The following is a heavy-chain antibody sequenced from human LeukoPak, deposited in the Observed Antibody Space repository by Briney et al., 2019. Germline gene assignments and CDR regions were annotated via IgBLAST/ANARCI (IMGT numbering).Heavy chain of an antibody. CDR3: ARRVKLGGNYDYVWGSYRYQGDYFDY. CDR1: GYSFTSYW. J-gene: IGHJ4*02. CDR2: IYPGDSDT. D-gene: IGHD3-16*02. Sequence: GESLKISCKGSGYSFTSYWIGWVRQMPGKGLEWMGIIYPGDSDTRYSPSFQGQVTISADKSISTAYLQWSSLKASDTAMYYCARRVKLGGNYDYVWGSYRYQGDYFDYWGQGTLVTVSS. V-gene: IGHV5-51*01.